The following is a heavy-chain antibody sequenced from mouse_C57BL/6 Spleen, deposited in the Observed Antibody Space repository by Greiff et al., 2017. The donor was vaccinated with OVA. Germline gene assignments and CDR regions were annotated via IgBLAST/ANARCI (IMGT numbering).Heavy chain of an antibody. CDR3: ARDGYYRYFDV. CDR1: GYIFTSYW. J-gene: IGHJ1*03. CDR2: IHPNSGST. V-gene: IGHV1-64*01. Sequence: QVQLQQPGAELVKPGASVKLSCKASGYIFTSYWMHWVKQRPGQGLEWIGMIHPNSGSTNYNEKFKSKATLTVDKSSSTAYMQLSSLTSEDSAVYYCARDGYYRYFDVWGTGTTVTVSS. D-gene: IGHD2-3*01.